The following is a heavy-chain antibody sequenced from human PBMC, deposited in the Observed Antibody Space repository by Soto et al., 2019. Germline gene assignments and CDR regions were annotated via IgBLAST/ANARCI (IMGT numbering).Heavy chain of an antibody. J-gene: IGHJ5*02. Sequence: GGSLRLSCAASGFTFSSYSMNWVRQAPGKGLEWVSSISSSSSYIYYADSVKGRFTISRDNAKNSLYLQMNSLRAEDTAVYYCARERLAPNWFDPWGQGTLVTVSS. D-gene: IGHD3-9*01. CDR3: ARERLAPNWFDP. CDR2: ISSSSSYI. V-gene: IGHV3-21*01. CDR1: GFTFSSYS.